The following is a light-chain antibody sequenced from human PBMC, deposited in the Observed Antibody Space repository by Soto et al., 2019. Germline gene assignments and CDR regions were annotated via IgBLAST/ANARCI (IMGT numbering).Light chain of an antibody. J-gene: IGLJ1*01. V-gene: IGLV2-23*02. CDR2: EVT. Sequence: QSVLTQPASVSGSPGQSITISCTGTISDVGTYNLVSWYQHHPGKAPQLIIFEVTKRPSGVSDRFSGSKSGNTASLTISGLLGEDEADYYCCSFAGRSPPTSVFGTGTKLTVL. CDR1: ISDVGTYNL. CDR3: CSFAGRSPPTSV.